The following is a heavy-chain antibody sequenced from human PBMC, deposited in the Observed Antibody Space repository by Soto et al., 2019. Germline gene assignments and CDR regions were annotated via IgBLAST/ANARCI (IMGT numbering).Heavy chain of an antibody. CDR3: ACTAEVGATAPWGY. CDR1: GFTFSSYA. CDR2: ISSSGGST. D-gene: IGHD1-26*01. J-gene: IGHJ4*02. Sequence: EVQLLESGGGLVQPGGSLRLSCAASGFTFSSYAMSWVRQAQGKGLEWVSSISSSGGSTYYADSVKGRFTISRDNSKNTLYLQMNSLRAEDTAVYYCACTAEVGATAPWGYWGQGTLVTVSS. V-gene: IGHV3-23*01.